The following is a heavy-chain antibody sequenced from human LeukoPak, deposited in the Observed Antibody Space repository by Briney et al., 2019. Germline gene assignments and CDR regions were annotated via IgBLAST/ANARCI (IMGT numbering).Heavy chain of an antibody. D-gene: IGHD6-13*01. Sequence: PAETLSLTCTVSGGSISSYDWSWIRQPPGKGLEWIGYIYYSGSTNYNPSLKSRVTISVDTSKNQFSLKLSSVTAADTAVYYCAREVAAGSGWFDPWGQGTLVTVSS. CDR3: AREVAAGSGWFDP. J-gene: IGHJ5*02. V-gene: IGHV4-59*01. CDR1: GGSISSYD. CDR2: IYYSGST.